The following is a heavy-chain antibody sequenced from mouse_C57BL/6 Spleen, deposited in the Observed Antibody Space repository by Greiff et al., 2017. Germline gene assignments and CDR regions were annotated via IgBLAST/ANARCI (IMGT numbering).Heavy chain of an antibody. V-gene: IGHV1-26*01. CDR1: GYTFTDYY. D-gene: IGHD1-1*02. Sequence: EVQLQQSGPELVKPGASVKISCKASGYTFTDYYMNWVKQSHGKSLEWIGDINPNNGGTSYNQKFKGKATLTVDKSSSTAYMELRSLTSEDSAVYYSARLGVVWGQGTTLTVSS. CDR2: INPNNGGT. J-gene: IGHJ2*01. CDR3: ARLGVV.